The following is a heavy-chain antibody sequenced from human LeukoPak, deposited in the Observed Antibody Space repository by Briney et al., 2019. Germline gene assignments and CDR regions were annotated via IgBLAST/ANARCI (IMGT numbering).Heavy chain of an antibody. D-gene: IGHD1-1*01. V-gene: IGHV3-30-3*01. J-gene: IGHJ4*02. CDR1: GFTFSSYA. Sequence: SGGSLRLSCAASGFTFSSYAMHWVRQAPGKGLEWVAVISYDGSNKYYADSVKGRFTISRDNSKNTLYLQMNSLRAEDTAVYYCARASQKRWYNWNDGAAGDWGQGTLVTVSS. CDR2: ISYDGSNK. CDR3: ARASQKRWYNWNDGAAGD.